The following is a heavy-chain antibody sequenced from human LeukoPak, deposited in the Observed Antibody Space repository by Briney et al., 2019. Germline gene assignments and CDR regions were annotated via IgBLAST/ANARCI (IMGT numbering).Heavy chain of an antibody. D-gene: IGHD1-20*01. Sequence: GGSLRLSCAASGFAFSSYSMNWVRQAPGRGLDWISYISSGSRTIYYADSVEGRFTISRDNGKNSLYLLLNSLRADDTAVYFCVRESITGHRDFDYWGQGTLITVSS. V-gene: IGHV3-48*01. J-gene: IGHJ4*02. CDR1: GFAFSSYS. CDR2: ISSGSRTI. CDR3: VRESITGHRDFDY.